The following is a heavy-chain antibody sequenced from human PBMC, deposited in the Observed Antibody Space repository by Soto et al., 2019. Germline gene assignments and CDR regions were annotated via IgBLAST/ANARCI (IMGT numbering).Heavy chain of an antibody. Sequence: VQLQESGPGLVTPSQTLSLTCTVFGGSVSIGDYLWSGIRQRPGQGLEWIGYIHDSGNTYYNPSLKSRVTISLDTSTNQFSLKVTSMTAADTAVYFCARARGGDSGDYASLFDRWGQGNLVTVSS. V-gene: IGHV4-30-4*01. CDR1: GGSVSIGDYL. D-gene: IGHD4-17*01. CDR2: IHDSGNT. J-gene: IGHJ5*02. CDR3: ARARGGDSGDYASLFDR.